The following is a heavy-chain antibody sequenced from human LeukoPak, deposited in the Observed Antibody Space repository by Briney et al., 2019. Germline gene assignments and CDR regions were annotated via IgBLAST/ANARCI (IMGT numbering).Heavy chain of an antibody. CDR1: GGSINSYY. V-gene: IGHV4-4*07. CDR2: IYTSGST. CDR3: ARVEGQHYYYMDV. D-gene: IGHD6-13*01. J-gene: IGHJ6*03. Sequence: SETLSLSCSVSGGSINSYYWSWVRQPAGKGLEWIGRIYTSGSTNYNPSLKSRVSMSVDTSKNQFSLKLNSVTAADTAVYYCARVEGQHYYYMDVWGKGTTVTVSS.